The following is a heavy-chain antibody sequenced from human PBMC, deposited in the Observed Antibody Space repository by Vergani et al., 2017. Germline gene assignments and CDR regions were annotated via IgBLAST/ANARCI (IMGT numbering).Heavy chain of an antibody. V-gene: IGHV1-8*01. J-gene: IGHJ5*02. CDR3: ARGIGGYGSSTSCYEDWFDP. CDR2: MNPNSGNT. D-gene: IGHD2-2*03. Sequence: QVQLVQSGAEVKKPGASVKVSCKASGYTFTSYDINWVRQATGQGLEWMGWMNPNSGNTGYAQKFQGRVTMTRNTSISTAYMELSSLRSEDTAVYYCARGIGGYGSSTSCYEDWFDPWGQGTLVTVSS. CDR1: GYTFTSYD.